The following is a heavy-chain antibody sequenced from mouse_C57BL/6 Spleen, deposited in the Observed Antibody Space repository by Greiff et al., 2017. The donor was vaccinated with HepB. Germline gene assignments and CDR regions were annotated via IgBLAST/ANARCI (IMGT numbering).Heavy chain of an antibody. V-gene: IGHV1-55*01. CDR3: ARGDSNYVYAMDY. J-gene: IGHJ4*01. D-gene: IGHD2-5*01. Sequence: VQLQQPGAELVKPGASVKMSCKASGYTFTSYWITWVKQRPGQGLEWIGDIYPGSGSTNYNEKFKSKATLTVDTSYSTAYMQISSLTSEDSSVYYCARGDSNYVYAMDYWGQGTSVTVSS. CDR2: IYPGSGST. CDR1: GYTFTSYW.